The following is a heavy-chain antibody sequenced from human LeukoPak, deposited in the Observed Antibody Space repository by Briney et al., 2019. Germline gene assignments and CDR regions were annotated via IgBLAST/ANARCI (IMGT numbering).Heavy chain of an antibody. CDR3: ARATSNYYDSSGFDY. D-gene: IGHD3-22*01. CDR2: IGTAGDT. CDR1: GFTFSSYD. V-gene: IGHV3-13*01. Sequence: GGSLRLSCAASGFTFSSYDMHWVRQATGKGLEWVSAIGTAGDTYYPDSVKCRFTISRENAKNSSYLQMNSLRAGDTAVYYCARATSNYYDSSGFDYWGQGTLVTVSS. J-gene: IGHJ4*02.